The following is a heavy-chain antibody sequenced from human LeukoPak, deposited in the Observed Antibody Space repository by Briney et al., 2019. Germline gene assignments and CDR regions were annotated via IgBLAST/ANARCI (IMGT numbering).Heavy chain of an antibody. D-gene: IGHD1-26*01. J-gene: IGHJ4*02. CDR3: ARETNFEQWELLDY. Sequence: PGGSLRLSCAASGFTFSSYSMNWVRQAPGKGLEWVSSISSSSSYIYYADSVKGRFTISRDNAKNSLYLQMNSLRAEDTAVYYCARETNFEQWELLDYWGQGTLVTVSS. CDR1: GFTFSSYS. V-gene: IGHV3-21*01. CDR2: ISSSSSYI.